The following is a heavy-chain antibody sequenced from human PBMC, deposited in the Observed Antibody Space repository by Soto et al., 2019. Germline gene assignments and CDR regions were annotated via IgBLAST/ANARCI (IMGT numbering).Heavy chain of an antibody. V-gene: IGHV4-4*02. D-gene: IGHD3-22*01. Sequence: SETLSLTCGVSGDSFSSSNWWTWIRQPPGKGLEWIGDILHTGHTDYSPSLRSRITISIDTSKKEFSLHLTSVTATDTAVYYCARSPRRVDGKWFFDYWGPGALVTVS. CDR2: ILHTGHT. CDR1: GDSFSSSNW. J-gene: IGHJ4*02. CDR3: ARSPRRVDGKWFFDY.